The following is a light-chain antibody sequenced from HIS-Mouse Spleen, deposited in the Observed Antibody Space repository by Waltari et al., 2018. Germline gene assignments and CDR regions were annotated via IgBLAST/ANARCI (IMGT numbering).Light chain of an antibody. J-gene: IGKJ1*01. Sequence: DIQLTQSPSFLSASVGDRVIITCRASQGISSYLAWYQQKPGKAPKLLIYAASTLQSGVPSRFSGSGSGTEFTLTIRSLQPEDFATYYCQQLNSYPPTFGQGTKVEIK. V-gene: IGKV1-9*01. CDR3: QQLNSYPPT. CDR2: AAS. CDR1: QGISSY.